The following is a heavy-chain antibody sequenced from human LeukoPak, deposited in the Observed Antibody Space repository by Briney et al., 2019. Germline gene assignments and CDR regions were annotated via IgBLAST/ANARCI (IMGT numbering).Heavy chain of an antibody. CDR2: ISGSGVGGNI. CDR3: AKDEGSGRGYLLGVDS. V-gene: IGHV3-23*01. Sequence: PGGSLRLACAASGFTFSNYAMSWVRQAPGQGLEWVSGISGSGVGGNIFYVDSVKGRFTISRDDSKNTLYLQMNSLRAEGTAVYYCAKDEGSGRGYLLGVDSWGQGTLVTVSS. J-gene: IGHJ5*01. CDR1: GFTFSNYA. D-gene: IGHD3-16*01.